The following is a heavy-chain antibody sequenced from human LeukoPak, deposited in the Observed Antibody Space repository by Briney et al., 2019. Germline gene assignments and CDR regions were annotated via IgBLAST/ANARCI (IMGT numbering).Heavy chain of an antibody. D-gene: IGHD2-2*01. Sequence: SETLSLTCTVSGGSISSYYWSWIWQPAGKGLEWIGRIYTSGSTNYNPSLKSRVTMSVDTSKNQFSLKLSSVTAADTAVYYCAREDPNYCSSTSCYAPFDYWGQGTLVTVSS. CDR1: GGSISSYY. CDR3: AREDPNYCSSTSCYAPFDY. J-gene: IGHJ4*02. V-gene: IGHV4-4*07. CDR2: IYTSGST.